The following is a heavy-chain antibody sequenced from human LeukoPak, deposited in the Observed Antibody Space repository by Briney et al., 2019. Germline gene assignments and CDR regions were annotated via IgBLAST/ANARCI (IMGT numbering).Heavy chain of an antibody. Sequence: ASVKVSCKASGYTFISDGISWVRQAPGQGLEWMGWIGTYKGNTNYAQMFQGRVTMTTDTSTSTAYMELKNLRSDDTAVYYCARTPGMVVVKTFYCMDVWGQGTTVTVSS. D-gene: IGHD3-22*01. CDR1: GYTFISDG. CDR3: ARTPGMVVVKTFYCMDV. V-gene: IGHV1-18*01. J-gene: IGHJ6*02. CDR2: IGTYKGNT.